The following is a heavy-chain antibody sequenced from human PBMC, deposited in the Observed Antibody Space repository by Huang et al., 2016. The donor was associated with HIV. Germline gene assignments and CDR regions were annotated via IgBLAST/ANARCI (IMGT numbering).Heavy chain of an antibody. CDR3: ARELGTTVVPDGMDV. D-gene: IGHD4-17*01. CDR2: ISPSDGYT. Sequence: QVQLVQSGAEVKKPGASVKVSCRASGYTFISYGITWVRQAPGQGLECMGWISPSDGYTNYAQQFQGRVTMTTETSTNTVDMEVRSLRSDDTAVYYCARELGTTVVPDGMDVWGQGTTVTVSS. V-gene: IGHV1-18*04. CDR1: GYTFISYG. J-gene: IGHJ6*02.